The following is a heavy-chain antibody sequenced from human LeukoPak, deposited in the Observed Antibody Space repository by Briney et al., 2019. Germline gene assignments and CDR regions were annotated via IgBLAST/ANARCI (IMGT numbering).Heavy chain of an antibody. CDR1: GSIYTSYW. CDR3: ARRLPNVWAFDI. J-gene: IGHJ3*02. V-gene: IGHV5-51*01. D-gene: IGHD1-1*01. CDR2: IYPGDSDT. Sequence: GASLQISCQGSGSIYTSYWIGWVRPMPVKGLEWMGIIYPGDSDTRYSPTFQGQVTFSVDKSNSTAYLQWSSLKASDTAIYYCARRLPNVWAFDIWGQGTMVTVSS.